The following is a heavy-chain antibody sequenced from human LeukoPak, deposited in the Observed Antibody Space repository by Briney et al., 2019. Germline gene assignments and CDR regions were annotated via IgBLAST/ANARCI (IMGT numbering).Heavy chain of an antibody. D-gene: IGHD3-10*01. CDR3: ARDLRGSGSYYNVGGT. V-gene: IGHV1-46*01. J-gene: IGHJ4*02. CDR1: GYTFTSYY. Sequence: ASVKVSCKASGYTFTSYYMHWVPQAPGQGLEWMGIINPSGVSTSYAQKFQGRVTMTRDTSTSTVYMELSSLRSEDTAVYYCARDLRGSGSYYNVGGTWGQGTLVTVSS. CDR2: INPSGVST.